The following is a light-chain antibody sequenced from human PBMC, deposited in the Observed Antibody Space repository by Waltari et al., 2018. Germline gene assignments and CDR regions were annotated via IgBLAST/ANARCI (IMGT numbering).Light chain of an antibody. CDR1: QGISNY. CDR3: QKYNSAPWT. CDR2: AAS. Sequence: DIQMTQSPSSLSASVGDRVTTTCRASQGISNYLAWYQQKPGEVPKLLIYAASTLQSGVPSRFGGSGSGTDFTLTISSLQPDDVATYYCQKYNSAPWTFGPGTKVEIK. V-gene: IGKV1-27*01. J-gene: IGKJ1*01.